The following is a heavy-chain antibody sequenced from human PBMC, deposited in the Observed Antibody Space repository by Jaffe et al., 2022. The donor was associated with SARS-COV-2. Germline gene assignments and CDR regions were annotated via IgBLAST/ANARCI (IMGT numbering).Heavy chain of an antibody. CDR3: AKEIIAVAGTKYYYGMDV. CDR2: ISYDGSNK. J-gene: IGHJ6*02. Sequence: QVQLVESGGGVVQPGRSLRLSCAASGFTFSSYGMHWVRQAPGKGLEWVAVISYDGSNKYYADSVKGRFTISRDNSKNTLYLQMNSLRAEDTAVYYCAKEIIAVAGTKYYYGMDVWGQGTTVTVSS. D-gene: IGHD6-19*01. V-gene: IGHV3-30*18. CDR1: GFTFSSYG.